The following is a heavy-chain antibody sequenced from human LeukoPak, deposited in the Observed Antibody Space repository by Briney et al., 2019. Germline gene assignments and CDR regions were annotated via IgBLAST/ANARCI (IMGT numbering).Heavy chain of an antibody. CDR1: GFTFSDYY. D-gene: IGHD4-17*01. CDR2: ISSSGSTI. J-gene: IGHJ5*02. Sequence: GGSLRLSCAASGFTFSDYYMSWIRQAPGKGLEWVSYISSSGSTIYYADSVKGRFTISRDNAMNSLYLQMNSLRAEDTAVYYCARDRHGDYSWADNWFDPWGQGTLVTVSS. CDR3: ARDRHGDYSWADNWFDP. V-gene: IGHV3-11*01.